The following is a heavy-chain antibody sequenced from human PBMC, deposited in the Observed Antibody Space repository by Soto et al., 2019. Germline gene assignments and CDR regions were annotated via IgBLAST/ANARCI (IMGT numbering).Heavy chain of an antibody. J-gene: IGHJ4*02. CDR3: VRVVAIPGYPDN. CDR2: IVPIVDTS. D-gene: IGHD5-12*01. CDR1: GGTFSSYA. Sequence: QVQLVQSGAEVRQPASSVKVSCKTSGGTFSSYAISWVRQAPGQGLEWMGGIVPIVDTSTYAQKFQGRVTITADESTSTVYMELSSLRSDDTAVYYCVRVVAIPGYPDNLGPGTLVTVSS. V-gene: IGHV1-69*12.